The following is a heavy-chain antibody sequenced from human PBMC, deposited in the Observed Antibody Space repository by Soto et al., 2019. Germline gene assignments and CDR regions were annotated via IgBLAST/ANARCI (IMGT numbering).Heavy chain of an antibody. D-gene: IGHD2-21*02. CDR1: GFSFNNFG. Sequence: QVHLVQSVGGVVQPGRSLRLSCAASGFSFNNFGMHWVRQAPGKGLEWVAVISYDGSNKYYADSVRGRFTISRDDSKDTLYLQMNSLRAEDTAVYYCAKDGTYCGGDCYPIFNFDSWGQGTLVTVSS. V-gene: IGHV3-30*18. CDR3: AKDGTYCGGDCYPIFNFDS. J-gene: IGHJ4*02. CDR2: ISYDGSNK.